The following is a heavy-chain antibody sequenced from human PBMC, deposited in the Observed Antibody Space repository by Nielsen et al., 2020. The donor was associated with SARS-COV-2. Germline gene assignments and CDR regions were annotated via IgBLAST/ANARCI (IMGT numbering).Heavy chain of an antibody. V-gene: IGHV1-18*03. CDR3: ARMYYDFWSGYYEDY. J-gene: IGHJ4*02. CDR2: ISAYNGNT. Sequence: ASVKVSCKASGYTFTSYGISWVRQAPGQGLEWMGWISAYNGNTNYAQKLQGRVTMTTDTSTSTAYMELRSLRSDDMAVYYCARMYYDFWSGYYEDYWGQGTLVTVSS. CDR1: GYTFTSYG. D-gene: IGHD3-3*01.